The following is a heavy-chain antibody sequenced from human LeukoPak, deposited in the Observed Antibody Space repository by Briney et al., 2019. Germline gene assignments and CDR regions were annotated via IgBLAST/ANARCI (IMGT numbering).Heavy chain of an antibody. CDR2: IYHSGST. J-gene: IGHJ5*02. CDR1: GYSISSGYY. V-gene: IGHV4-38-2*02. Sequence: SETLSLTCTVSGYSISSGYYWGWIRQPPGRGLEWIGSIYHSGSTYYNPSLKSRATISVDTSKNQFSLKLSYVTAADTAVYYCARVRGNWFDPWGQGTLVTVSS. CDR3: ARVRGNWFDP.